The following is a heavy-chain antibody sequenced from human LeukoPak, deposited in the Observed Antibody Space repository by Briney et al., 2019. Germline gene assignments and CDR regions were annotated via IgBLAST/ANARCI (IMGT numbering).Heavy chain of an antibody. CDR1: GGTFSSYG. CDR3: AREYPGVRDVDY. J-gene: IGHJ4*02. CDR2: ISAYNGNT. Sequence: ASVKVSCKASGGTFSSYGISWVRQAPGQGLEWMGWISAYNGNTNYAQKLQGRVTMTTDTSTSTAYMELRSLRSGDTAVYYCAREYPGVRDVDYWGQGTLVTVSS. D-gene: IGHD2-8*01. V-gene: IGHV1-18*01.